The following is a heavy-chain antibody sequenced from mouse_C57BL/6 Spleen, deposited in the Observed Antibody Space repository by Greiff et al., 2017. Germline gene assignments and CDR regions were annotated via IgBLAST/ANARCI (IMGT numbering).Heavy chain of an antibody. Sequence: EVQVVESGGGLVKPGGSLKLSCAASGFTFSSYAMSWVRQTPEKRLEWVATISDGGSYTYYPDNVKGRFTISRDNAKNNLYLQMSHLKSEDTAMYYCARRPSGTGNNLASWGQGTPLTVSS. CDR1: GFTFSSYA. D-gene: IGHD3-1*01. J-gene: IGHJ2*01. V-gene: IGHV5-4*01. CDR3: ARRPSGTGNNLAS. CDR2: ISDGGSYT.